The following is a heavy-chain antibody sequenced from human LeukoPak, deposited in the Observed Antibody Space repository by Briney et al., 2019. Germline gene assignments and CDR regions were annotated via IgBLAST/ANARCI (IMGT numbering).Heavy chain of an antibody. CDR3: AIFYGDRPGYYYYMDV. CDR2: ISGSGGST. J-gene: IGHJ6*03. D-gene: IGHD4/OR15-4a*01. CDR1: GFTFSSYA. Sequence: GGSLRLSCAASGFTFSSYAMSWVRQAPGKGLEWVSAISGSGGSTYYADSVKGRFTISRDNSKNTLYLQMNSLRAEDTAVYYCAIFYGDRPGYYYYMDVWGKGTTVTVSS. V-gene: IGHV3-23*01.